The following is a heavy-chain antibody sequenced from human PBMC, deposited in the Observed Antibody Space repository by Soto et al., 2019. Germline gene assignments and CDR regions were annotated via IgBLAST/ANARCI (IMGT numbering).Heavy chain of an antibody. V-gene: IGHV3-23*01. CDR2: FSSGGGGT. Sequence: PGGSLRLSCTASGFTFSNYAMSWVRQAPGKGLEWVSTFSSGGGGTYYADSVKGRFTISRDNSKNTLSLQMNSLRAEDTAVYFCAKGVDGPHCTRTSCLFYFDYWGQGTLVTVSS. J-gene: IGHJ4*02. D-gene: IGHD2-2*01. CDR1: GFTFSNYA. CDR3: AKGVDGPHCTRTSCLFYFDY.